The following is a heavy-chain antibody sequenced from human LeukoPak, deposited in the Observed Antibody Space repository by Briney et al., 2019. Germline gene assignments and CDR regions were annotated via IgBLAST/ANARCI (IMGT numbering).Heavy chain of an antibody. J-gene: IGHJ4*02. D-gene: IGHD2-2*03. V-gene: IGHV4-4*02. Sequence: SGILSLTCAVSGDSISSNNWWSWVRQPPGKGLEWIGEIHHSGSANYNPSLKSRVTISVDKSKNQFSLKLNSVTAADTAVYYCRSTANGWIYFDFWGQGTLVTVSS. CDR3: RSTANGWIYFDF. CDR1: GDSISSNNW. CDR2: IHHSGSA.